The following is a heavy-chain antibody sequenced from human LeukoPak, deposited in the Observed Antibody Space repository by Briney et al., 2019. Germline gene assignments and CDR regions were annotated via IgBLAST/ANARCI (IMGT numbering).Heavy chain of an antibody. CDR3: ARFSSGYVHYYQYYMDV. J-gene: IGHJ6*03. CDR2: FNHSGST. CDR1: GGSFGGYY. Sequence: SETLSLTCAVDGGSFGGYYWTWIRQPPGKALEWIGEFNHSGSTNYNPSLKSRVIIAIDTSKNQFSLELRSVTAADTALYYCARFSSGYVHYYQYYMDVWGRGTTVTVSS. D-gene: IGHD3-3*01. V-gene: IGHV4-34*01.